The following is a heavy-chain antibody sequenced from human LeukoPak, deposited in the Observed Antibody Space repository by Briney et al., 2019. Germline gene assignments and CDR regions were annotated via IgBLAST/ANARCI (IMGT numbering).Heavy chain of an antibody. V-gene: IGHV1-2*02. D-gene: IGHD2-21*01. Sequence: ASVKVSCKASGYTFTGYYMHWVRQAPGQGLEWMGWINPNSGGTNYAQKFQGRVTMTRDTSISTAYVELSRLRSDDTAVYYCARLAMGGDCFDYWGQGTLVTVSS. CDR2: INPNSGGT. J-gene: IGHJ4*02. CDR3: ARLAMGGDCFDY. CDR1: GYTFTGYY.